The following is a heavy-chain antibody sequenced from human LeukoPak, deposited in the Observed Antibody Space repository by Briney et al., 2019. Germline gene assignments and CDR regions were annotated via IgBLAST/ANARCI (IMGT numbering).Heavy chain of an antibody. Sequence: SETLSLTCTVSGGSISSGDYYWGWIRQPPGKGLEWIGSISHSGPSAYNPSLKSRVTMSLDTSRSQFSLKLSSVTAADTAVYYCVRSYASSGLDHWGQGTLVTVSS. CDR2: ISHSGPS. D-gene: IGHD3-16*01. CDR1: GGSISSGDYY. V-gene: IGHV4-39*07. CDR3: VRSYASSGLDH. J-gene: IGHJ4*02.